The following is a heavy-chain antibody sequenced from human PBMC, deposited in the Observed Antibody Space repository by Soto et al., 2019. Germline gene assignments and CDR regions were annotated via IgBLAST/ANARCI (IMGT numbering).Heavy chain of an antibody. J-gene: IGHJ6*02. Sequence: EVQLLESGGGLVHSGGSLRLSRAAPGFTFSSFAMSWVRQAPGKGLEWVSGISASGGGTYYADSVKGRFTISRDNSKNTLYLQMYGVRAEDTALYFCARDRSSVVRRLYYGMDVWGQGTTVTVSS. CDR1: GFTFSSFA. CDR2: ISASGGGT. CDR3: ARDRSSVVRRLYYGMDV. D-gene: IGHD3-22*01. V-gene: IGHV3-23*01.